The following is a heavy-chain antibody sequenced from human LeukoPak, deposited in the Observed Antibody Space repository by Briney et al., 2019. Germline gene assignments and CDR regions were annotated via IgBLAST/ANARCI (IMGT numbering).Heavy chain of an antibody. D-gene: IGHD3-16*02. J-gene: IGHJ4*02. V-gene: IGHV1-69*04. CDR3: ARGIVNWYFDY. Sequence: GASVKVSCKASGGTFSSYAISWVRQAPGQGLEWMGRIIPILGIANYAQKFQGRVTITADKSTSTAYMELSSLRSEDTAVYYCARGIVNWYFDYWGQGTLVTVSS. CDR2: IIPILGIA. CDR1: GGTFSSYA.